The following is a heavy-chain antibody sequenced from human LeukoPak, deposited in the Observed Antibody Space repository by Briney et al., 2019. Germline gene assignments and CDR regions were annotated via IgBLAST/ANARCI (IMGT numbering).Heavy chain of an antibody. V-gene: IGHV4-59*08. CDR1: GGSISSYY. CDR3: ARHVDSSGWNDY. CDR2: IYYSGST. Sequence: SETLSLTCTVSGGSISSYYWSWIRQPPGKGLEWIGYIYYSGSTNYNPSLKSRVTISVDTSKNQFSLKLSSVTAADTAVYYCARHVDSSGWNDYWGQGTLVTVSS. D-gene: IGHD6-19*01. J-gene: IGHJ4*02.